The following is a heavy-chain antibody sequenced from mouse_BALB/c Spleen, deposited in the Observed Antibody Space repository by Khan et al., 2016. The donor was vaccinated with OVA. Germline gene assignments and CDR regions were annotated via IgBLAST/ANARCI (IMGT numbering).Heavy chain of an antibody. Sequence: QVQLKESGAELAKPGASVKMSCKASGYTFINYWILWVKQRPGQGLEWIGYINPSTGYTEYNQNFKGKATLTADKSSSTAYMQLSSLTSEDSAVYYCARRGLRWDFDYWGQGTTLTVSS. CDR3: ARRGLRWDFDY. V-gene: IGHV1-7*01. J-gene: IGHJ2*01. D-gene: IGHD1-1*01. CDR1: GYTFINYW. CDR2: INPSTGYT.